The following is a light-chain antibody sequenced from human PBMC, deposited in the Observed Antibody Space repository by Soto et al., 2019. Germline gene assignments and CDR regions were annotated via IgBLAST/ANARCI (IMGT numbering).Light chain of an antibody. CDR1: SSDVESYNL. J-gene: IGLJ1*01. CDR2: DVS. V-gene: IGLV2-11*01. CDR3: CSYAGSYTFYV. Sequence: CVLTQPASVSGSPGQSITISCTGTSSDVESYNLVSWYQQHPGKAPKVMIYDVSKRPSGVPDRFSGSKSGNTASLTLSGLQAEDEADYYCCSYAGSYTFYVFGTGTKVTVL.